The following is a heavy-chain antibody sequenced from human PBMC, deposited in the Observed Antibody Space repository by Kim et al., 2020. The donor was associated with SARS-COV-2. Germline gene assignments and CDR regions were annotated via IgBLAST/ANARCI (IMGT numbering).Heavy chain of an antibody. CDR1: GFPFNTYG. CDR2: IWYDGSNK. Sequence: GGSLRLSCAASGFPFNTYGMHWVRQAPGKGLEWVAVIWYDGSNKYYADSVKGRFTISRDNSKNTLSLQMNSLRGEDTGVYYCARASGPFDYWGQGTLVTVSS. V-gene: IGHV3-33*01. J-gene: IGHJ4*02. CDR3: ARASGPFDY.